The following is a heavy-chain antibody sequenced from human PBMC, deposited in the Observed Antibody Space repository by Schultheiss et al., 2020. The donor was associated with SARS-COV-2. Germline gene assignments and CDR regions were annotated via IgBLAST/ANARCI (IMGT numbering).Heavy chain of an antibody. J-gene: IGHJ6*02. V-gene: IGHV3-48*04. CDR3: ARVPDSSGYYYYYGMDV. D-gene: IGHD3-22*01. Sequence: GGSLRLSCAASGFTFDDYGMSWVRQAPGKGLEWVSYISSSSSTIYYADSVKGRFTISRDNAKNSLYLQMNSLRAEDTAVYYCARVPDSSGYYYYYGMDVWGQGTTVTVSS. CDR1: GFTFDDYG. CDR2: ISSSSSTI.